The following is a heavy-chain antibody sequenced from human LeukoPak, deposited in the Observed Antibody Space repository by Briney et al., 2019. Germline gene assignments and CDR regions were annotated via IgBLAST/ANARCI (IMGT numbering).Heavy chain of an antibody. Sequence: ASVKVSCKASGYTFTSYYMHWVRQAPGQGLEWMGIINPSGGSTSYAQKFKGRVTMTRDTSTSTVYMELSSLRSEDTAVYYCARVPTYYDSSGYYSTDAFDIWGQGTMVTVSS. J-gene: IGHJ3*02. CDR3: ARVPTYYDSSGYYSTDAFDI. D-gene: IGHD3-22*01. V-gene: IGHV1-46*01. CDR2: INPSGGST. CDR1: GYTFTSYY.